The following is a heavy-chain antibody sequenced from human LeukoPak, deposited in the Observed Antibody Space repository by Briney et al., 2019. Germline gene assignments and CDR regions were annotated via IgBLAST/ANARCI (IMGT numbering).Heavy chain of an antibody. CDR1: GFTFSSYG. CDR2: IRYDGSNK. J-gene: IGHJ4*02. V-gene: IGHV3-30*02. D-gene: IGHD3-3*01. Sequence: PGGSLRLSCAASGFTFSSYGMHWVRQAPGKGLEWVAFIRYDGSNKYYADSVKGRFTTSRDNSKNTLYLQMNSLRAEDTAVYYCAKVYDFWSGYYSDCWGQGTLVTVSS. CDR3: AKVYDFWSGYYSDC.